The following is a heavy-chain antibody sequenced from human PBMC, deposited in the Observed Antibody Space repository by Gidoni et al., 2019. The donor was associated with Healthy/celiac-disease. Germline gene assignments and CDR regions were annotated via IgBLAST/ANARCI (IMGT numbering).Heavy chain of an antibody. CDR2: CYYSGST. J-gene: IGHJ6*02. D-gene: IGHD3-9*01. CDR1: GGSISSGDYY. CDR3: ARSIVKRRLVMLYYYYYGMDV. Sequence: QVQLQESGPGLVKPSQTLSLTCTVPGGSISSGDYYWSWIRQPPGKGLEWIGYCYYSGSTYYNPSLKSRVTISVDTSKNQFSLKLSSVTAADTAVYYCARSIVKRRLVMLYYYYYGMDVWGQGTTVTVSS. V-gene: IGHV4-30-4*01.